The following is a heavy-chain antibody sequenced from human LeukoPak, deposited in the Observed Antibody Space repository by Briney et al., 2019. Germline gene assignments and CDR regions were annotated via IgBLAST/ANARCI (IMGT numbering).Heavy chain of an antibody. J-gene: IGHJ4*02. CDR3: ARQGSIVATMDY. CDR2: IYYSGST. V-gene: IGHV4-59*08. CDR1: GGSISSYY. D-gene: IGHD5-12*01. Sequence: SETLSLTCTVPGGSISSYYWSWIRQPPGKGLEWIGYIYYSGSTNYNPSLKSRVTISVDTSKDQFSLKLSSVTAADTAVYYCARQGSIVATMDYWGQGTLVTVSS.